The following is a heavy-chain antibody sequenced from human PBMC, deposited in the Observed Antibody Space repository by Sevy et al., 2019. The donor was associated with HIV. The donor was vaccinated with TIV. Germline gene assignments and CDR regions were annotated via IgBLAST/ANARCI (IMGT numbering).Heavy chain of an antibody. CDR1: GESFSGYY. Sequence: SETLSITCAVYGESFSGYYWNWIRQTPGKELEWIGEINDSGKTNYNPSLKSRVTITVHTSKKQFSLNLRSVTAADTAVYYCARGFDVNGYLLYVFDIWGQGTMVTVSS. CDR2: INDSGKT. D-gene: IGHD3-22*01. V-gene: IGHV4-34*01. CDR3: ARGFDVNGYLLYVFDI. J-gene: IGHJ3*02.